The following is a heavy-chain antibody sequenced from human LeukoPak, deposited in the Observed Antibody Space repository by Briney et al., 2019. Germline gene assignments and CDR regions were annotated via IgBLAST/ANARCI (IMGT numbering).Heavy chain of an antibody. CDR3: VRLRRNSDRSGYYYFYNY. CDR1: GFTFSDYS. D-gene: IGHD3-22*01. J-gene: IGHJ4*02. CDR2: INPTSTSI. Sequence: GGSLRLSCAASGFTFSDYSINWVRQAPGKGLEWVSSINPTSTSIYYADAVKGRFTISRDNAKSALYLQMNSLSSEASAMSYCVRLRRNSDRSGYYYFYNYWGQGIQVTVSS. V-gene: IGHV3-21*01.